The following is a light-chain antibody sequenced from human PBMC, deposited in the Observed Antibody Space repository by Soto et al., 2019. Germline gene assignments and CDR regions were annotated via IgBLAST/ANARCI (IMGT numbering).Light chain of an antibody. CDR1: QSVSRF. CDR3: QQRSSWPPFT. Sequence: EIVLTQSPATLSLSPGERVTLSCRASQSVSRFLAWYQQKPGQAPRLLIYDTSNRATGIPARFSGSGSGTDFTLTISSLEPEDFALYYCQQRSSWPPFTFGPGTKVDIK. CDR2: DTS. J-gene: IGKJ3*01. V-gene: IGKV3-11*01.